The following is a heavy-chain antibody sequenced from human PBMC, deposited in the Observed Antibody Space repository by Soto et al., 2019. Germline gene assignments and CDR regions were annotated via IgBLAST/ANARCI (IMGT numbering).Heavy chain of an antibody. CDR3: SQAERFWLLFR. CDR2: ISRSGLIA. CDR1: GFTSGNYA. Sequence: GGSLTLSCSIYGFTSGNYAMNWVRQAPGKGLEWLSVISRSGLIAYYANSVKSCLTVSSDKPKSTVILQLTNLTREDTVIYYCSQAERFWLLFRWGRENLVTVS. D-gene: IGHD5-12*01. V-gene: IGHV3-23*01. J-gene: IGHJ4*02.